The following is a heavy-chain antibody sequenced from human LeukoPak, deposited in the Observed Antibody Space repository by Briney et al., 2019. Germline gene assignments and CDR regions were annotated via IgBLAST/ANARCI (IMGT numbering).Heavy chain of an antibody. D-gene: IGHD5-12*01. CDR1: GYTFINYW. Sequence: GESLKISCQVSGYTFINYWIGWVRPRPGKGLEWMGIIYPGDSDTRYSPSFHGQVIISADKSISTAYLQWNSLKASDTAMYYCASGGYGTFDSWGQGTLVTVSS. J-gene: IGHJ4*02. CDR2: IYPGDSDT. CDR3: ASGGYGTFDS. V-gene: IGHV5-51*01.